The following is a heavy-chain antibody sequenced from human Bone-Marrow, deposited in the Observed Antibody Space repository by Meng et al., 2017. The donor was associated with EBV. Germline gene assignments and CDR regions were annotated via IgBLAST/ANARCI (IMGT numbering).Heavy chain of an antibody. CDR2: IVPIVGQA. V-gene: IGHV1-69*01. Sequence: QVGGEAMNRCSSRKVSYTSAVGYFGSYVLTWVCTTPGQGLEWMGGIVPIVGQANYTQRFQGRVTITADESTNTAYMELSSLRSEDTAVYYCASDSPKGGYKTFDYWGQGTLVTISS. CDR1: VGYFGSYV. D-gene: IGHD5-24*01. CDR3: ASDSPKGGYKTFDY. J-gene: IGHJ4*02.